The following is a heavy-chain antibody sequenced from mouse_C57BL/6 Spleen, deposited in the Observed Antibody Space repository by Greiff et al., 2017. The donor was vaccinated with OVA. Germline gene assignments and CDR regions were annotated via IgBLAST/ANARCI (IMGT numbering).Heavy chain of an antibody. CDR2: ISYDGSN. Sequence: EVQLQQSGPGLVKPSQSLSLTCSVTGYSITSGYYWNWIRQFPGNKLEWMGYISYDGSNNYNPSLKNRISITRDTSKNQFFLKLNSVTTEDTATYYCANWDFFAYWGQGTLVTVSA. V-gene: IGHV3-6*01. CDR1: GYSITSGYY. CDR3: ANWDFFAY. J-gene: IGHJ3*01. D-gene: IGHD4-1*01.